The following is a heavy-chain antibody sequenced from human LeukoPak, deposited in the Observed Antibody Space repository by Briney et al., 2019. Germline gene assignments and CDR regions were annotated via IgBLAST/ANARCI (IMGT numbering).Heavy chain of an antibody. CDR2: ITTTTDN. Sequence: GGSLRLSCAASGVTFSTYTMNWVRQAPGKGVEWVSSITTTTDNYNADSMKGRFAISRDNANNSLSLQMNSLKPEDTAVYYCARGSDGETTSIAGRQKIYFDYWGQGTLVT. CDR3: ARGSDGETTSIAGRQKIYFDY. J-gene: IGHJ4*02. D-gene: IGHD6-6*01. V-gene: IGHV3-21*04. CDR1: GVTFSTYT.